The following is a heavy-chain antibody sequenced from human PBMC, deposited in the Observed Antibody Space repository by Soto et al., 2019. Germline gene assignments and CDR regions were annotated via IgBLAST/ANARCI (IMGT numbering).Heavy chain of an antibody. Sequence: QVQLQESGPGLVTPSETLSLTCTVSGGSISSYYWSWIRQPPGKGLEWIGYIYYSGSTNYNPSLKSRVTISVDTSKNQFALKLSSVTAADTAVYYCARGRYTIDYWGQGTLVTVSS. J-gene: IGHJ4*02. D-gene: IGHD2-2*02. CDR3: ARGRYTIDY. CDR2: IYYSGST. CDR1: GGSISSYY. V-gene: IGHV4-59*01.